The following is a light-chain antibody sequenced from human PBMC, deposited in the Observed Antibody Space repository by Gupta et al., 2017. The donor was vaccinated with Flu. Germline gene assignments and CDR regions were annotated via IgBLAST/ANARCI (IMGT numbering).Light chain of an antibody. J-gene: IGLJ2*01. CDR1: NIGTKT. V-gene: IGLV3-21*03. CDR3: QVWDSDNDHVI. Sequence: GKTARITWGGNNIGTKTVHWYQQKPGQAPVLVVCDDTDRPSGIPERISGSNSGNTATLTIIRVEAGDEADYYCQVWDSDNDHVIFGGGTKLTVL. CDR2: DDT.